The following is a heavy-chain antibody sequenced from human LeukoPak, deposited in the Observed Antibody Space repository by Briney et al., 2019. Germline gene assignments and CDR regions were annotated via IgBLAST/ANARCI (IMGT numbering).Heavy chain of an antibody. J-gene: IGHJ4*02. V-gene: IGHV4-61*01. CDR1: SYSISSGYY. CDR3: GRAVAGYYFDY. D-gene: IGHD6-19*01. Sequence: SETLSLTCAVSSYSISSGYYWGWIRQPPGKGLEWIGYIYYSGSTNYNPSLKSRVTISVDTSKNQFSLKLSSVTAADTAVYYCGRAVAGYYFDYWGQGTLVTVSS. CDR2: IYYSGST.